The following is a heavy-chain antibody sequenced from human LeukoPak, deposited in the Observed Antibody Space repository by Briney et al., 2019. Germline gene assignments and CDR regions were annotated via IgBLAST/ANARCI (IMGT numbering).Heavy chain of an antibody. J-gene: IGHJ4*02. CDR1: GFTFSSYG. CDR2: IWYDGSNK. V-gene: IGHV3-33*06. CDR3: AKEFWAKDYGDYGSLY. Sequence: PGRSLRLSCAASGFTFSSYGMHWVRQAPGKGLEWVAVIWYDGSNKYYADSVKGRFTISRDNSKNTLYLQMNSLRAEDTAVYYCAKEFWAKDYGDYGSLYWGQRTLVTVSS. D-gene: IGHD4-17*01.